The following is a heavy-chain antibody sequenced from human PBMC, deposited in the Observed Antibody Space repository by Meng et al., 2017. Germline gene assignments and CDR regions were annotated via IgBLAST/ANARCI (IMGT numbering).Heavy chain of an antibody. CDR2: IIPIFGTA. V-gene: IGHV1-69*05. Sequence: SVKVSCKASGGTFSSYAISWVRQAPGQGLEWMGGIIPIFGTANYAQKFQGRVTIATDESTSTAYMELSSLRSEDTAVYYCARGYYDSSGYLRCWGQGTLVTVSS. CDR1: GGTFSSYA. CDR3: ARGYYDSSGYLRC. D-gene: IGHD3-22*01. J-gene: IGHJ4*02.